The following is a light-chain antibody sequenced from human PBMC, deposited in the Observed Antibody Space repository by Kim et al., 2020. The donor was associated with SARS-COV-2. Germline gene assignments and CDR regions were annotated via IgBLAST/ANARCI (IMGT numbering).Light chain of an antibody. Sequence: ALGQTVIITCRGDTLGSYSASWYQKKPGQAPITVIYAKNNRPSGIPDRFSGSNSGNTASLTITGAQAEDEADYYCYSRDSGMNYWVFGGGTQLTVL. CDR3: YSRDSGMNYWV. CDR2: AKN. CDR1: TLGSYS. J-gene: IGLJ3*02. V-gene: IGLV3-19*01.